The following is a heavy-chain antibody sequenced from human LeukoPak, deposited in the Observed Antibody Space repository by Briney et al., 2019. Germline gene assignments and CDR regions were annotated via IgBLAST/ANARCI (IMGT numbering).Heavy chain of an antibody. Sequence: SGGSLRLSCAASGFTFSNHGINSVRQAPGKGLEWVSGISPSGDITYYVDSVKDRFTISRDNSKNTVYLEVSSLTAEDTAVYYCAKDDAWLRFGEWSQGTLVTVSS. D-gene: IGHD3-16*01. CDR1: GFTFSNHG. J-gene: IGHJ4*02. CDR2: ISPSGDIT. V-gene: IGHV3-23*01. CDR3: AKDDAWLRFGE.